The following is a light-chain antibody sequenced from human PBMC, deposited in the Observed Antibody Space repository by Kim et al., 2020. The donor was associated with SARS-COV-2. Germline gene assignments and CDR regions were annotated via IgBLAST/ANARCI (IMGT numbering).Light chain of an antibody. Sequence: LPPGETATLSCRASQSISSYLAWYQQKPGQAPRLLIYDASNRATGVPARFSGSGSGTDFTLTISSLEPEDFAVYYCQQRRDWPLTFGGGTKVDIK. CDR3: QQRRDWPLT. V-gene: IGKV3-11*01. CDR1: QSISSY. CDR2: DAS. J-gene: IGKJ4*01.